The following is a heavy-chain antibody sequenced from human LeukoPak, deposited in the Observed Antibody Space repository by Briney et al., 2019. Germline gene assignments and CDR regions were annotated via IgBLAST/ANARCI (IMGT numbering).Heavy chain of an antibody. V-gene: IGHV4-59*12. CDR1: GGSISSYY. D-gene: IGHD3-10*01. CDR3: ARDPNYHYDSGSHYFDY. CDR2: IYYSGST. J-gene: IGHJ4*02. Sequence: SETLSLTCTVSGGSISSYYWSWIRQPPGRGLEWIGYIYYSGSTNYNPSLKSRVTMSVDTSKNQFSLKLSSVTAADTAVYYCARDPNYHYDSGSHYFDYWGQGTLVTVSS.